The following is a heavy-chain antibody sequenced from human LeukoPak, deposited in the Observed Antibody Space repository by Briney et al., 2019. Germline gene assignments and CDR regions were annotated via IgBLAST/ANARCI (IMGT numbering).Heavy chain of an antibody. CDR3: ARGADAYGSAFDY. D-gene: IGHD3-10*01. J-gene: IGHJ4*02. V-gene: IGHV3-66*01. CDR2: IYSGGST. CDR1: GFTVSSNY. Sequence: HPGGSLRLSCAASGFTVSSNYMSWVRQAPGKGLEWVSVIYSGGSTYYADSVKSRFTISRDNSKNTLYLQMNSLRAEDTAVYYCARGADAYGSAFDYWGQGTLVTVSS.